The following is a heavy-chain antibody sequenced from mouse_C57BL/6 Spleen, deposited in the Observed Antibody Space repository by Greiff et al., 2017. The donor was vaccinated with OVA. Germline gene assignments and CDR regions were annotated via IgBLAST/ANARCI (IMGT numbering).Heavy chain of an antibody. CDR1: GYSITSGYD. D-gene: IGHD2-10*02. Sequence: EVQLQESGPGMVKPSQSLSLTCTVTGYSITSGYDWHWIRHFPGNKLEWMGYISYSGSTNYNPSLKSRISITHDTSKNHFFLKLNSVTTEDTATYYCARGMVKYYFDYWGQGTTLTVSS. CDR3: ARGMVKYYFDY. J-gene: IGHJ2*01. V-gene: IGHV3-1*01. CDR2: ISYSGST.